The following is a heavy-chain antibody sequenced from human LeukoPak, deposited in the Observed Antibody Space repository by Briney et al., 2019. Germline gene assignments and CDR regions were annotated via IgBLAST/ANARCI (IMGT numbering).Heavy chain of an antibody. J-gene: IGHJ4*02. V-gene: IGHV3-49*04. CDR3: TRGSYTAMITAPFDY. CDR1: GFTFGDYA. CDR2: IRSKAYGRTT. D-gene: IGHD5-18*01. Sequence: GGSLRLSCTASGFTFGDYALTWVRQAPGKGLGWVGFIRSKAYGRTTDSAAAVTRRLTISRDDSKSLAYLRLNSLKPEDTAVYYCTRGSYTAMITAPFDYWGQGTLVTVSS.